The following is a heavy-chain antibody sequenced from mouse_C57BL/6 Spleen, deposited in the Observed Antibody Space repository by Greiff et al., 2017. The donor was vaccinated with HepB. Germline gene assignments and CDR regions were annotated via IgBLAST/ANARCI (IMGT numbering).Heavy chain of an antibody. D-gene: IGHD2-14*01. Sequence: QVQLQQPGAELVRPGSSVKLSCKASGYTFTSYWMDWVKQRPGQGLEWIGNIYPSDSETHYNQKFKDKAKFTVDKSSSTAYMQLSSLTSEDSAVYYCARGDYYRPWYFDVWGTGTTVTVSS. CDR3: ARGDYYRPWYFDV. CDR2: IYPSDSET. V-gene: IGHV1-61*01. J-gene: IGHJ1*03. CDR1: GYTFTSYW.